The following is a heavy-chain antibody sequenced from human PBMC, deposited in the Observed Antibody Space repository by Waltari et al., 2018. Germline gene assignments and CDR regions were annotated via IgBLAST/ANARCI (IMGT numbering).Heavy chain of an antibody. J-gene: IGHJ4*02. CDR3: AKGGYSSGWSDY. D-gene: IGHD6-19*01. Sequence: QVQLVESGGGVVQPGGSLRLSCAASGFTFSSYGMHGVRQAPGKGLEWVAFIRYDGSNKYYADSVKGRFTIPRDNSKNTLYLQMNSLRAEDTAVYYCAKGGYSSGWSDYWGQGTLVTVSS. CDR1: GFTFSSYG. V-gene: IGHV3-30*02. CDR2: IRYDGSNK.